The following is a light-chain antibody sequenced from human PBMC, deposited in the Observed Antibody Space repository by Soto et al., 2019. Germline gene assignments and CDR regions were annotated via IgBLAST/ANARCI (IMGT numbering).Light chain of an antibody. CDR3: QQYSKWPIT. J-gene: IGKJ5*01. Sequence: EIVVTQSPATLSVSKGEGASLSCRASQSVNSNYLAWYQHKPGQAPRLLIYGISSRATGIPARFSGSGSGTEFTLTISSLQPEDFAVYYCQQYSKWPITFGQGTRLEI. CDR1: QSVNSN. V-gene: IGKV3D-15*01. CDR2: GIS.